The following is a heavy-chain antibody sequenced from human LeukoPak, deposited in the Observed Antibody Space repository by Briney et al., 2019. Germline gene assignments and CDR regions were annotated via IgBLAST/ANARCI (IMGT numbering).Heavy chain of an antibody. Sequence: GGSLRLSCAASGFTFSSYAMSWVRQAPGKGLEWVSVIYSGGSTYYADSVKGRFTISRDNSKNTLYLQMNSLRAEDTAVYYCATRGAHCSSTSCYVDYYYYYYMDVWGKGTTVTVSS. D-gene: IGHD2-2*01. CDR2: IYSGGST. CDR3: ATRGAHCSSTSCYVDYYYYYYMDV. V-gene: IGHV3-53*01. CDR1: GFTFSSYA. J-gene: IGHJ6*03.